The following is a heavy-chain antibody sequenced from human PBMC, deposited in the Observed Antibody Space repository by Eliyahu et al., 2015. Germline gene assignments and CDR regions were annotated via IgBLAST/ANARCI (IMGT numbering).Heavy chain of an antibody. D-gene: IGHD3-10*01. Sequence: QVQLQESGPGLVKPSQTLSLTCTVXGGSISSGGYYWSWIRQHPGKGLEWIGYIYYSGTTYYNPSLKSRITISVDTSKNQFSLKLSSVTAADTAVYYCARDRVGYWFDPWGQGTLVTVSS. V-gene: IGHV4-31*03. J-gene: IGHJ5*02. CDR1: GGSISSGGYY. CDR3: ARDRVGYWFDP. CDR2: IYYSGTT.